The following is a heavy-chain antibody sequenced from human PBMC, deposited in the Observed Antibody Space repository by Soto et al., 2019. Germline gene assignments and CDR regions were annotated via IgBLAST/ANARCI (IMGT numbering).Heavy chain of an antibody. CDR2: IYDNGRT. V-gene: IGHV4-59*01. Sequence: PSETLSLTCTVSGASISPYFWSWVRQPPRKGLEWIGYIYDNGRTDYNPSLKIRVTISVDTSKNQFSLKVNSMTAADTAVYYCARADPIWRPIDYWGQGILVTVSS. J-gene: IGHJ4*02. CDR1: GASISPYF. CDR3: ARADPIWRPIDY.